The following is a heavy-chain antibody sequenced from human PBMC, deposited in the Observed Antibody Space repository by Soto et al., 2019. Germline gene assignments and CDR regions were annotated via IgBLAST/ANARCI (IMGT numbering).Heavy chain of an antibody. CDR2: INSDGSST. CDR1: GFTISSYW. D-gene: IGHD3-22*01. V-gene: IGHV3-74*01. J-gene: IGHJ4*02. CDR3: ASDKNDYDSSGYLSGALCY. Sequence: GGSLRLSCVVSGFTISSYWMHWVRQAPGKGLVWVSRINSDGSSTSYADSVKGRFTISRDNAKNTLYLQMNSLRAEDTAVYYCASDKNDYDSSGYLSGALCYWGQGTLVSVSS.